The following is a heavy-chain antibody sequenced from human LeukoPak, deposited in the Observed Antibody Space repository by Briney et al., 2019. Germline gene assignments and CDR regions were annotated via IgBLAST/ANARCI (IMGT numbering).Heavy chain of an antibody. Sequence: GGSLRLSCAAAGFTVSSNYMSSVRQALGKGLEWVSVIYSGGSTYYADSVKGRFTISRDNSKNTLYLQMNSLRAEDTAVYYCARDDYFFDPWGQGTLVTVSS. J-gene: IGHJ5*02. CDR2: IYSGGST. CDR3: ARDDYFFDP. CDR1: GFTVSSNY. V-gene: IGHV3-66*01. D-gene: IGHD4/OR15-4a*01.